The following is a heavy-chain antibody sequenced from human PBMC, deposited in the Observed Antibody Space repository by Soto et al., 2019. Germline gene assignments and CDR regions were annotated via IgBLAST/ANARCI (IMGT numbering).Heavy chain of an antibody. CDR1: GYTFTGYY. CDR3: ARGTLIGGAKDAFGI. Sequence: QVQLVQSGAEVKKPGASVKVSCKASGYTFTGYYMHWVRQAPGQGLEWMGWSNPNSGGTNYAQKFEGLVNMHRESSNSTAYREVSRVRSDYTGVYFCARGTLIGGAKDAFGIRGQGTMVTVSS. D-gene: IGHD1-26*01. V-gene: IGHV1-2*04. J-gene: IGHJ3*02. CDR2: SNPNSGGT.